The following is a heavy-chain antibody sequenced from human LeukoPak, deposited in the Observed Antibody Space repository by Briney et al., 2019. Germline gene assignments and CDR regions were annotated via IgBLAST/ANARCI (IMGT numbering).Heavy chain of an antibody. CDR1: GFTFRTYG. CDR3: ARGTLNIPGEHGAFDY. D-gene: IGHD1-14*01. Sequence: GGSLRLSCASSGFTFRTYGMNWVRQAPGKGLEWVSSISTSSSYIHYADSVKGRFTISRDNAKNSLYLQMNSLRAEDTAVYYCARGTLNIPGEHGAFDYWGQGTLVTVSS. J-gene: IGHJ4*02. V-gene: IGHV3-21*01. CDR2: ISTSSSYI.